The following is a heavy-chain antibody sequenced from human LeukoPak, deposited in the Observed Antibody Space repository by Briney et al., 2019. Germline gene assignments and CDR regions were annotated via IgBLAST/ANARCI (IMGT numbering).Heavy chain of an antibody. V-gene: IGHV1-18*01. D-gene: IGHD2-2*01. CDR2: ISAYNGNT. Sequence: ASVKVSCKASGYTFTSYGISWVRQAPGQGLEWMGWISAYNGNTNYAQKLQGRVTMTTDTSTSTAYMEQRSLRSDDTAVYYCARVAADIVVVPAASFNGWFDPWGQGTLVTVSS. CDR3: ARVAADIVVVPAASFNGWFDP. CDR1: GYTFTSYG. J-gene: IGHJ5*02.